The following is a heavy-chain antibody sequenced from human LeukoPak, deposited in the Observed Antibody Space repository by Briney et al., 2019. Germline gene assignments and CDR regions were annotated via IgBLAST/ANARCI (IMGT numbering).Heavy chain of an antibody. V-gene: IGHV4-4*07. CDR2: VHSSGST. CDR3: ARGIATITQDSFDV. J-gene: IGHJ3*01. Sequence: PSETLSLTCTVSDGSISGYYWSWFRQPAGKGLEWIGRVHSSGSTNFNPSLRSRVTMSADTSKHQFSLWPTSVTAADTALYYCARGIATITQDSFDVWGLGTMVTVSS. CDR1: DGSISGYY. D-gene: IGHD1-26*01.